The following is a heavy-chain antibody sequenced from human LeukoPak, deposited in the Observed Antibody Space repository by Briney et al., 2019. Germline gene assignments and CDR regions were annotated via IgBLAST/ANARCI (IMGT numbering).Heavy chain of an antibody. CDR3: ARAGFWSGYPSYYYYGMDV. V-gene: IGHV3-11*01. CDR1: GFTFSDYY. CDR2: ISSSGSTI. Sequence: GGSLRLSCAASGFTFSDYYMSWIRQAPGKGLEWVSYISSSGSTIYYADSVKGRFTISRDNAKNSLYLQMNSLRAEDTAVYYCARAGFWSGYPSYYYYGMDVWGQGTTVTVSS. D-gene: IGHD3-3*01. J-gene: IGHJ6*02.